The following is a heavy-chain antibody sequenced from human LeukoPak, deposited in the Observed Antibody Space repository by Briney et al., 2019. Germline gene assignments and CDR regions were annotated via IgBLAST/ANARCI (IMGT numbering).Heavy chain of an antibody. Sequence: PGGPLRLSCAASGFTFSTYWMSWVRQAPGKGLEWVANIKQDGSEKYYVDSVKGRFTISRDNAKNSLYLQMNSLRAEDTAVYYCATDGYSSGCFDYWGQGTLVTVSS. CDR3: ATDGYSSGCFDY. J-gene: IGHJ4*02. D-gene: IGHD6-19*01. V-gene: IGHV3-7*01. CDR2: IKQDGSEK. CDR1: GFTFSTYW.